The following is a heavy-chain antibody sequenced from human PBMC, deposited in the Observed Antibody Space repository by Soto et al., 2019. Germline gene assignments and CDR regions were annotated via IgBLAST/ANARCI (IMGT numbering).Heavy chain of an antibody. CDR3: ARDLWGYCGTDCYPLDV. CDR1: GGSISGYG. D-gene: IGHD2-21*02. CDR2: MYNTGST. Sequence: SETLSLTCTDSGGSISGYGWCWKRQPPGKGLEWIGYMYNTGSTVYNPSFKSRVTISVDTSKNQFSLKLNSVTAADTAVYYCARDLWGYCGTDCYPLDVWGQGTTVTVSS. V-gene: IGHV4-59*01. J-gene: IGHJ6*02.